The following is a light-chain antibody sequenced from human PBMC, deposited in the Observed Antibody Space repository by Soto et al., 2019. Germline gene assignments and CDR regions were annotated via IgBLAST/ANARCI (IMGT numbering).Light chain of an antibody. Sequence: EIVLTQSPGTLSLSPGERATLSCRASQSVSNNYLAWYQQKPGQAPRLLISGASSRATGIPDRFNGSGSGTDFTLIISRLEPEDFAVYYCQQYGSSPLTFGGGTKVEIK. V-gene: IGKV3-20*01. J-gene: IGKJ4*01. CDR3: QQYGSSPLT. CDR1: QSVSNNY. CDR2: GAS.